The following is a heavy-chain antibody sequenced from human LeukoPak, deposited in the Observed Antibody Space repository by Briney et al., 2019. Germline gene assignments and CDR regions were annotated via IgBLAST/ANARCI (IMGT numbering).Heavy chain of an antibody. D-gene: IGHD6-13*01. CDR3: ARGGSRAAATTRYYFDY. CDR1: GGTFSSYA. V-gene: IGHV1-69*06. CDR2: IIPIFGTA. Sequence: SVKVSCKASGGTFSSYAISWVRQAPGQGLEWMGGIIPIFGTANYAQKFQGGVTITADKSTSTAYMELSSLRSEDTAVYYCARGGSRAAATTRYYFDYWGQGTLVTVSS. J-gene: IGHJ4*02.